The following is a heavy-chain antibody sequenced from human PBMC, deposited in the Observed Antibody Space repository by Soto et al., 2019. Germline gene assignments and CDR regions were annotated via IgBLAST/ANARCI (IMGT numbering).Heavy chain of an antibody. Sequence: EVQLLESGGGLVQPGGSLRLSCAASGFNFSSYAMSWVRQAPGKGLEWVSGISGSGSSTYYADSVKGHFTISRDHPKNTLYMQMNSLRADDTAVYYCAKGGYGLNWFDPWGQGTLVTVSS. CDR3: AKGGYGLNWFDP. CDR1: GFNFSSYA. J-gene: IGHJ5*02. V-gene: IGHV3-23*01. CDR2: ISGSGSST. D-gene: IGHD5-18*01.